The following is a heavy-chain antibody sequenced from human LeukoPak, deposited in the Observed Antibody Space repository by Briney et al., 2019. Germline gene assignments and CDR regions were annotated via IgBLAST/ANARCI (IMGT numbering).Heavy chain of an antibody. D-gene: IGHD6-13*01. V-gene: IGHV3-21*04. J-gene: IGHJ4*02. CDR3: AKALSGWYDFDF. CDR1: GFTFSYYT. CDR2: ISSSSSYI. Sequence: GGSLRLSCAASGFTFSYYTMKWVRQPPGKGLQWVSSISSSSSYIYYADSVKGRFTISRDNSKNTLYLQMNSLRGEDTAIYYCAKALSGWYDFDFWGQGTLVTVSS.